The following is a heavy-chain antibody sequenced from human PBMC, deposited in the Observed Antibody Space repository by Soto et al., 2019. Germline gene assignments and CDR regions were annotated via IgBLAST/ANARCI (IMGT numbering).Heavy chain of an antibody. D-gene: IGHD3-22*01. Sequence: QVQLVQSGAEVKKPGSSVKVSCKASGGTFSSYAISWVRQAPGQGLEWMGGIIPIFGTANYAQKFQGRVTSTADESTSTAYMELSSLRSEDTAVYYCARGPLLYYYDSSGYYPWGQGTLVTVSS. J-gene: IGHJ5*02. V-gene: IGHV1-69*01. CDR1: GGTFSSYA. CDR3: ARGPLLYYYDSSGYYP. CDR2: IIPIFGTA.